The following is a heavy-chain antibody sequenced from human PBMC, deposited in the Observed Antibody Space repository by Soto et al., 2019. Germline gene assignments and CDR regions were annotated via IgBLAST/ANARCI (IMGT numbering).Heavy chain of an antibody. J-gene: IGHJ4*02. Sequence: SETLSLTCAVYGGSFSGYYWSWIRQPPGKGLEWIGEINHSGSTNYNPSLKSRVTISVDTSKNQFSLKLSSVTAADTAVYYCARGGGSSSGYGGYFDFWGKGTLVPVSS. V-gene: IGHV4-34*01. CDR3: ARGGGSSSGYGGYFDF. CDR2: INHSGST. D-gene: IGHD6-13*01. CDR1: GGSFSGYY.